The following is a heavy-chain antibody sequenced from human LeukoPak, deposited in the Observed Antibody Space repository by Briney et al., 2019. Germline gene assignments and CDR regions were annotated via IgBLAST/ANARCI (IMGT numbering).Heavy chain of an antibody. V-gene: IGHV3-53*01. CDR1: GFTFSSNY. CDR3: ARESGYSYGLAGFFDY. D-gene: IGHD5-18*01. CDR2: IYSDGRI. J-gene: IGHJ4*02. Sequence: GGSLRLSCAASGFTFSSNYMSWVRQAPGKGLEWVSGIYSDGRIHSADSVKGRFPISRDDSKNTLSLQMNSLRAEDTAVYYCARESGYSYGLAGFFDYWGQGTLVTVSS.